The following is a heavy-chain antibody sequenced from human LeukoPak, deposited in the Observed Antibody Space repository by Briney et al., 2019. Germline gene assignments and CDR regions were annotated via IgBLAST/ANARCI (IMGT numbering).Heavy chain of an antibody. V-gene: IGHV4-30-2*01. J-gene: IGHJ4*02. Sequence: PSQTLSLTCAVSGGSISSGGYSWSWIRQPPGKGLEWIGNIYHSGSTYYNPSLKSRVTISVDTSKNQFSLKLSSVTAADTAVYYCARGRGYSSSSGAGYWGQGTLVTVSS. CDR3: ARGRGYSSSSGAGY. CDR2: IYHSGST. D-gene: IGHD6-6*01. CDR1: GGSISSGGYS.